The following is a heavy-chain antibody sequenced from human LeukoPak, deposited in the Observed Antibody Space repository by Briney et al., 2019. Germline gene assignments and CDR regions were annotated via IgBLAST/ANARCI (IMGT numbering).Heavy chain of an antibody. CDR3: ARGTHGNYDSGAFDI. CDR1: GGSISNYY. D-gene: IGHD3-22*01. CDR2: IFYSGST. Sequence: SETLSLTCIVSGGSISNYYRIWLRQPPGKGLEGMGYIFYSGSTNYNPSLKRRVTISVATSRQQFSLKLRSVTAADTAVYYCARGTHGNYDSGAFDIWGRGTMVTVSS. V-gene: IGHV4-59*08. J-gene: IGHJ3*02.